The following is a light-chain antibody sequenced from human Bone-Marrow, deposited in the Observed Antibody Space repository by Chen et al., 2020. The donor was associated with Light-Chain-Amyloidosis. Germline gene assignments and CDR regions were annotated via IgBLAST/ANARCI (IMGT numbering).Light chain of an antibody. Sequence: SSELTQVPSVSVALGQTVRITCQGDSLRSYFANWYQQKPGQAPLIVIYGQNNRPSGIPDRFSGSISGNTASLTITGAQAEDEADYYCNSRDSIGNHVVFGGGTKLTVL. V-gene: IGLV3-19*01. J-gene: IGLJ2*01. CDR1: SLRSYF. CDR2: GQN. CDR3: NSRDSIGNHVV.